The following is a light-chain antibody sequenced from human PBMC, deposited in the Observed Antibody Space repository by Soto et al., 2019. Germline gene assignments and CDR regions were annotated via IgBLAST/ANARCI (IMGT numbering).Light chain of an antibody. V-gene: IGKV3-20*01. CDR1: QRLTSDS. CDR2: GAS. Sequence: EIVLTQSPGTPYLSPGERATLSCRASQRLTSDSLAWYHQKPGQTPRLLIHGASSRATGIPDRFTGSGSGTDFTLTISRLEPEDSAVYYCQQSGRPFGQGTKVEIK. CDR3: QQSGRP. J-gene: IGKJ1*01.